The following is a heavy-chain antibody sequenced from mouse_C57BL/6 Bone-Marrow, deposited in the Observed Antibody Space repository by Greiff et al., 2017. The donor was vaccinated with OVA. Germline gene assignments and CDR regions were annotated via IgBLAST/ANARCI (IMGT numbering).Heavy chain of an antibody. J-gene: IGHJ4*01. CDR2: IYPRSGNT. V-gene: IGHV1-81*01. Sequence: QVQLQQSGAELARPGASVKLSCKASGYTFTSYGISWVKQRTGQGLEWIGEIYPRSGNTYYNEKFKGKATLTADKSSSTAYMELRSLTSEDSAVYFCARTLSSYSNLYAMDYWGQGTSVTVSS. CDR3: ARTLSSYSNLYAMDY. D-gene: IGHD2-5*01. CDR1: GYTFTSYG.